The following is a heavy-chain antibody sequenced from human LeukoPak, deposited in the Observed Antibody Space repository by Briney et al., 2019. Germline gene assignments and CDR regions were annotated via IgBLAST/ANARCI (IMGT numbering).Heavy chain of an antibody. CDR2: ICSVSSYI. J-gene: IGHJ6*03. CDR3: ARDGSSLKYYYYYMDV. D-gene: IGHD6-13*01. Sequence: GGSLRLSCAASGFTFSNYNMNWVRQAPGKGLEWVSSICSVSSYIYYADSVKGRFTISRDNAKNSLYLQMNSLRAEDTAVYYCARDGSSLKYYYYYMDVWGKGTTVTVSS. V-gene: IGHV3-21*01. CDR1: GFTFSNYN.